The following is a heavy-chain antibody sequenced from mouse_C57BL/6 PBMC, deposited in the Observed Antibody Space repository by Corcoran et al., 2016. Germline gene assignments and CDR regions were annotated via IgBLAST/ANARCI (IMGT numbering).Heavy chain of an antibody. CDR3: SRRDYYGRWYCDV. D-gene: IGHD1-1*01. CDR1: GYTCTTYG. J-gene: IGHJ1*03. Sequence: QIQLVQSGHELKKTGETVKISCKASGYTCTTYGMSWVKQAPGKGLKWMGWINTYSGVPTYADDFKGRFAFSLETSDSTAYLKINNLKNEDTATYFCSRRDYYGRWYCDVWGTGTTVTVSS. CDR2: INTYSGVP. V-gene: IGHV9-3*01.